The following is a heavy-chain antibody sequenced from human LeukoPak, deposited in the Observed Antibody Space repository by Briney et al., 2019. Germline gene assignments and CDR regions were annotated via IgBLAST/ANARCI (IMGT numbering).Heavy chain of an antibody. D-gene: IGHD3-10*01. CDR1: RFAFGTDA. J-gene: IGHJ4*02. CDR2: ISANGQAR. CDR3: ARDPYNTILYRLAH. Sequence: GGSLRLSCAGSRFAFGTDAMSWVRQALGVGVWWGSRISANGQARYYADSVEGLFTISRDNSKSTLYLQLNSLRAEDTATYYCARDPYNTILYRLAHWGQGTLVTVSS. V-gene: IGHV3-23*01.